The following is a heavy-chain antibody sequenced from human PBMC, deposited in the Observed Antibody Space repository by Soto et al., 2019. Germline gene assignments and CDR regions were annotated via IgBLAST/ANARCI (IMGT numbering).Heavy chain of an antibody. Sequence: QVQLVQSGAEVKKPGASVKVSCKTSGYTFPRYALHWVRQAPGQRLEWMGRINPANGNTKYSQKSQGRVTFTRDTSASTAYMELSSLISEDTAVYYCARRGALTSYFFGYYFDYWGQGTLVTVSS. CDR1: GYTFPRYA. D-gene: IGHD3-9*01. CDR3: ARRGALTSYFFGYYFDY. CDR2: INPANGNT. V-gene: IGHV1-3*01. J-gene: IGHJ4*02.